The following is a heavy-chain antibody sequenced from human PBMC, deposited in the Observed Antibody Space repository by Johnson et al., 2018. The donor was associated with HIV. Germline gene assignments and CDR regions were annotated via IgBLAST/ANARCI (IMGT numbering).Heavy chain of an antibody. V-gene: IGHV3-74*01. D-gene: IGHD1-26*01. CDR3: ARDLSGSYRSDAFDI. J-gene: IGHJ3*02. Sequence: QLVESGGALVQPGGSLRLSCAASGFTFSSYWMHWVRQAPGKGLVWVSRINSDGSSTNYADSVRGRFTISRDNAKNTLYLQMNSLRAEDTAVYYCARDLSGSYRSDAFDIWGQGTMVTVSS. CDR2: INSDGSST. CDR1: GFTFSSYW.